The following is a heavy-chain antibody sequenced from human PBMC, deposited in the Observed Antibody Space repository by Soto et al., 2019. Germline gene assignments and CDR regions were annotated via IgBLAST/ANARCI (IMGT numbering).Heavy chain of an antibody. J-gene: IGHJ4*02. D-gene: IGHD5-12*01. CDR2: ISYDGSNK. CDR1: GFTFSSYG. Sequence: GGSLRLSCAASGFTFSSYGMHWVRQAPGKGLEWVAVISYDGSNKYYADSVKGRFTISRDNSKNTLYLQMNSLRAEDTAVYYCAKDKAGRWLKNCDYWGQGTLGTVSS. CDR3: AKDKAGRWLKNCDY. V-gene: IGHV3-30*18.